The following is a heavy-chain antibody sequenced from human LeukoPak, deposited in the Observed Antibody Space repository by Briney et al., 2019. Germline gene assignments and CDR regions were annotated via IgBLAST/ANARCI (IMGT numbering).Heavy chain of an antibody. D-gene: IGHD3-22*01. CDR2: ISGSGGST. Sequence: GGSLRLSCAASGFTFSSYAMHWVRQAPGKGLEWVSAISGSGGSTYYADSVKGRFTISRDNSKNTPYLQMNSLRAEDTAVYYCAKHDSSGYYYAFDIWGQGTMVTVSS. CDR1: GFTFSSYA. V-gene: IGHV3-23*01. CDR3: AKHDSSGYYYAFDI. J-gene: IGHJ3*02.